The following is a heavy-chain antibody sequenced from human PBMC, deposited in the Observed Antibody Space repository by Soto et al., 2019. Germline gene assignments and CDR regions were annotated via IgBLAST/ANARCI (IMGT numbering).Heavy chain of an antibody. J-gene: IGHJ3*02. CDR1: GDSVSSNSAA. CDR3: ARATAVAGNGARDFEI. D-gene: IGHD6-19*01. CDR2: TYYRSKWYN. V-gene: IGHV6-1*01. Sequence: PSQTLSLTCAISGDSVSSNSAAWNWIRQSPSRGLEWLGRTYYRSKWYNDYAVSVKSRITVNPDTSKNQFSLHLNSVTPEDTAVYYCARATAVAGNGARDFEIWGQGTMVTVSS.